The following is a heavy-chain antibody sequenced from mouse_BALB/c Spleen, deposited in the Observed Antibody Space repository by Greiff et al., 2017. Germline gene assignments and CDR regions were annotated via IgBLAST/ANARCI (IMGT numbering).Heavy chain of an antibody. CDR2: IDPENGNT. CDR3: AKIYCGSSFDY. CDR1: GFTFNDYY. J-gene: IGHJ2*01. D-gene: IGHD1-1*01. V-gene: IGHV14-1*02. Sequence: EVQLQQSGAELVRPGASVKLSCTASGFTFNDYYMHWVKQTPEQGLEWIGWIDPENGNTIYDPKFQGKASITADTSSNTAYLPLSSLTSEATAGYYCAKIYCGSSFDYWGQGTTLTVSS.